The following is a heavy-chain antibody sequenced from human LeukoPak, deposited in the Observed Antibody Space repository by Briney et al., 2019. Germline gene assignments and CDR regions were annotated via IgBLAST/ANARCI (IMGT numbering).Heavy chain of an antibody. CDR3: AREGYCSSTSCYFGEDAFDI. CDR1: GFTFSIYS. CDR2: ISGSGSPI. Sequence: GGSLRLSCAASGFTFSIYSMNWVRQAPGKGLEWVSYISGSGSPISYATSVKGRFTISRDNAKNSLYLQMNSLRAEDTALYYCAREGYCSSTSCYFGEDAFDIWGQGTMVTVSS. J-gene: IGHJ3*02. V-gene: IGHV3-48*01. D-gene: IGHD2-2*01.